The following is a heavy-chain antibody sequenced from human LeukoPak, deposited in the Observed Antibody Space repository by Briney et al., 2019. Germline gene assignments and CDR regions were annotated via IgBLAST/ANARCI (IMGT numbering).Heavy chain of an antibody. CDR3: ARGHRYSSGPYYFDY. J-gene: IGHJ4*02. V-gene: IGHV4-39*01. CDR1: GGSISSSSYY. D-gene: IGHD6-19*01. Sequence: SETLSLTCTVSGGSISSSSYYWGWIRQPPGKGLEWIGSIYYSGSTYYNPSLKSRVTISVDTSKNQFSLKLSSVTAADTAVYYCARGHRYSSGPYYFDYWGQGTLVTVSS. CDR2: IYYSGST.